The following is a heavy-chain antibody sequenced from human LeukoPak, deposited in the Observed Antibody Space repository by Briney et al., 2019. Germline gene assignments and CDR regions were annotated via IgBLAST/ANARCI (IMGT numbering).Heavy chain of an antibody. CDR3: ARDPWVGLVSVAAAISFGY. D-gene: IGHD2-2*01. J-gene: IGHJ4*02. CDR2: IKQDGSEK. V-gene: IGHV3-7*01. CDR1: GFNFRNYW. Sequence: GGSLRLSCAASGFNFRNYWMSWVRQAPGKGLEWVAKIKQDGSEKYYVDPVKGRFTISRDNAKNSLYLQMNSLRVEDTAVYYCARDPWVGLVSVAAAISFGYWGQGTLVTVSS.